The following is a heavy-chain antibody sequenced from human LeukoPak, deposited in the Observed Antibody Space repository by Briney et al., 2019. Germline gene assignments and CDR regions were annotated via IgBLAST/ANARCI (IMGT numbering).Heavy chain of an antibody. CDR1: GDSVSSNSVT. CDR3: ARRLTQYDCFDP. CDR2: TYYRSTWYN. V-gene: IGHV6-1*01. J-gene: IGHJ5*02. Sequence: SQTHSLTCAISGDSVSSNSVTWNWIRQSPSRGLEWLGRTYYRSTWYNDYAVSVRGRIAVNPDTSKNQFSLHLNSVTPEDTAVYYCARRLTQYDCFDPWGQGILVTVSS. D-gene: IGHD2-2*01.